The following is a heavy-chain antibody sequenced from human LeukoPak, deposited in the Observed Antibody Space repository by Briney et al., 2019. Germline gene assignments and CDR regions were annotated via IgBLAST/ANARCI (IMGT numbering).Heavy chain of an antibody. V-gene: IGHV4-34*01. CDR2: IHNSGRV. Sequence: PSETLSLTCGVNGGSFSNYFWTWIRQSPGKELEWIGDIHNSGRVNYNPSLKSRVTISVDTSKNQFSLKLSSVTAADTAVYYCARVRSWLQQFDPWGQGTLVTVSS. CDR3: ARVRSWLQQFDP. J-gene: IGHJ5*02. D-gene: IGHD5-24*01. CDR1: GGSFSNYF.